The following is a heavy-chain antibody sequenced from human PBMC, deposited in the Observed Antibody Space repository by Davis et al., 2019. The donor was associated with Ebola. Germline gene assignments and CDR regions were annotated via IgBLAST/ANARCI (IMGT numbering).Heavy chain of an antibody. CDR2: ISSSSSTI. Sequence: GESLKISCAASGFTFGDYYMSWIRQAPGKGLEWVSYISSSSSTIYYADSVKGRFTISRDNAKNSLYLQMNSLRDEDTAVYYCARDSIPITMIVVVTDYYYYGMDVWGKGTTVTVSS. CDR1: GFTFGDYY. V-gene: IGHV3-11*04. J-gene: IGHJ6*04. D-gene: IGHD3-22*01. CDR3: ARDSIPITMIVVVTDYYYYGMDV.